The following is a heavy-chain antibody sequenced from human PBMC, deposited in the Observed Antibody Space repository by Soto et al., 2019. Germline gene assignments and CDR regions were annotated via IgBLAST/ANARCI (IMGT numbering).Heavy chain of an antibody. CDR3: AKTGGYYDLWSGYSYFDY. V-gene: IGHV3-23*01. CDR2: ISGSGGST. J-gene: IGHJ4*02. Sequence: GGSLRLSCAASGFTFSSYAMSWVRQAPGKGLEWVSAISGSGGSTYYADSVKGRFTISRDNSKNTLYLQMNSLRAEDTAVYYCAKTGGYYDLWSGYSYFDYWGQGTLVTVSS. CDR1: GFTFSSYA. D-gene: IGHD3-3*01.